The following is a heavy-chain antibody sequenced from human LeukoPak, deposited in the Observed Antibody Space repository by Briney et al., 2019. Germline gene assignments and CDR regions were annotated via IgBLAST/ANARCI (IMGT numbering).Heavy chain of an antibody. Sequence: GRSLILSCAASGFTFISFGMHWVRQAPGKGLEWVALISYDGSNEYYADSVKGRFTISRVNSKNALYLQMNSLRAGDTAVYYCAKVPYYGDFYYYGVDVWGQGATVTVSS. D-gene: IGHD3-3*01. V-gene: IGHV3-30*18. J-gene: IGHJ6*02. CDR1: GFTFISFG. CDR3: AKVPYYGDFYYYGVDV. CDR2: ISYDGSNE.